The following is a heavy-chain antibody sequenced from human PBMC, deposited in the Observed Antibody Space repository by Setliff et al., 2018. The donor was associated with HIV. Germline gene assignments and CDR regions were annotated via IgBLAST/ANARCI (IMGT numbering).Heavy chain of an antibody. Sequence: PSETLSLTCTVSDDSIKSDNYYWSWVRQPAGKGLEWIGRVYITGRIHYNPSLKSRVSISIATSKGQFSLRLHSVTAADTAVYYCARVPVAGTARGVFDIWGQGTMVTVSS. CDR1: DDSIKSDNYY. CDR3: ARVPVAGTARGVFDI. CDR2: VYITGRI. D-gene: IGHD6-19*01. V-gene: IGHV4-61*02. J-gene: IGHJ3*02.